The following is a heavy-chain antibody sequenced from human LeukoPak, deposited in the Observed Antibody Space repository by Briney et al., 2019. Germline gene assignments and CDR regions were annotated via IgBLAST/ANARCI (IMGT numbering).Heavy chain of an antibody. CDR2: IIPILGAA. J-gene: IGHJ6*03. CDR1: GGTFSSYA. D-gene: IGHD1-26*01. V-gene: IGHV1-69*05. Sequence: SVKVSCKASGGTFSSYAISWVRQAPGQGLEWVGGIIPILGAANYAQKFQGRVTITTDESPSTAYMELSSLRSEDTAVYYSASRMSGRETYYYYYMDVWGKGTTVTVSS. CDR3: ASRMSGRETYYYYYMDV.